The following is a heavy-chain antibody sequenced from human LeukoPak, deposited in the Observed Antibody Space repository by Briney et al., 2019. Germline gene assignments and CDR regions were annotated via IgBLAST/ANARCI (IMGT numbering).Heavy chain of an antibody. J-gene: IGHJ4*02. V-gene: IGHV4-34*01. Sequence: NPSETLSLTCAVYGGSFSGYYWSWIRQPPGKGLEWIGEINHSGSTNYSPSLKSRVTISVDTSKNQFSLKLSSVTAADTAVYYCARGPPLVGDTAMVEDYWGQGTLVTVSS. CDR3: ARGPPLVGDTAMVEDY. CDR2: INHSGST. CDR1: GGSFSGYY. D-gene: IGHD5-18*01.